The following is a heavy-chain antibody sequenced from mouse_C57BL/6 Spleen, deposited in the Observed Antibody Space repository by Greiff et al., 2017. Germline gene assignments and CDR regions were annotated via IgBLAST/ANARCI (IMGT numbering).Heavy chain of an antibody. V-gene: IGHV2-2*01. J-gene: IGHJ2*01. Sequence: VQLQQSGPGLVQPSQSLSITCTVSGFSLTSYGVHWVRQSPGKGLEWLGVIWGGGSTDYNAAFISRLSISKDNSKSQVFFKMNRLQADDTAMYYCARNGREDYFDYWSQGTTLTVSS. CDR2: IWGGGST. D-gene: IGHD4-1*01. CDR3: ARNGREDYFDY. CDR1: GFSLTSYG.